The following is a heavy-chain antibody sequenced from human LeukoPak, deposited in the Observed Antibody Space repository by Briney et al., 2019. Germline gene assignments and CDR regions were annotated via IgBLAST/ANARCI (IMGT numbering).Heavy chain of an antibody. CDR3: ARSTKGKQWLVNYYSYYMDV. J-gene: IGHJ6*03. D-gene: IGHD6-19*01. CDR2: MNPNSGNT. V-gene: IGHV1-8*03. CDR1: GYTFTSYD. Sequence: ASVKVSCKASGYTFTSYDINWVRQATGQGLEWMGWMNPNSGNTGYAQKFQGRVTITRNTSISTAYMELSSLRSEDTAVYYCARSTKGKQWLVNYYSYYMDVWGKGTTVTVSS.